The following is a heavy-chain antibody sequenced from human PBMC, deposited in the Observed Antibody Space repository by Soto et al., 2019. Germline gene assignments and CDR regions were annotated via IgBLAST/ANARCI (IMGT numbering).Heavy chain of an antibody. V-gene: IGHV3-23*01. D-gene: IGHD3-9*01. CDR1: GFTFSSSA. CDR2: ISGSGGTT. Sequence: GGSLRLSCAASGFTFSSSAMSWVRQAPGKGLEWVSAISGSGGTTYYADSVKGRFTISRDNSKNTLYLQMNSLRAEDTAVYYCAKNVWGITIFGGMDVWGQGATVTVSS. J-gene: IGHJ6*02. CDR3: AKNVWGITIFGGMDV.